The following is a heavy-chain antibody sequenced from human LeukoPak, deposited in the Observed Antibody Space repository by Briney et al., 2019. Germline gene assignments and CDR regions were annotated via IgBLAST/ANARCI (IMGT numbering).Heavy chain of an antibody. CDR2: IWHDGSHK. CDR3: AKDLARQPYSGSYYADY. V-gene: IGHV3-33*06. D-gene: IGHD1-26*01. J-gene: IGHJ4*02. Sequence: GRSLRLSCAASGFSFDTYAMHWVRQAPGQGLEWVALIWHDGSHKFYSNSVRGQFTISRDNSKNTVYLQMNNLRPDDTAVYYCAKDLARQPYSGSYYADYWGQGTLVTVSS. CDR1: GFSFDTYA.